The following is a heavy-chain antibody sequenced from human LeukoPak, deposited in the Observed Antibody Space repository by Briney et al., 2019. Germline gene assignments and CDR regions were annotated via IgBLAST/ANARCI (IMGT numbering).Heavy chain of an antibody. CDR3: AREDPQTTVPEGMDV. CDR2: IYYSGST. Sequence: PSETLSLTCTVSGGSISSSSYYWGWIRQPPGKGLEWIGSIYYSGSTYYNPSLKSRVTISVDTSKNQFSLQLRSVTAADTAVYYCAREDPQTTVPEGMDVWGQGTLVTVSS. CDR1: GGSISSSSYY. V-gene: IGHV4-39*07. J-gene: IGHJ4*02. D-gene: IGHD4-17*01.